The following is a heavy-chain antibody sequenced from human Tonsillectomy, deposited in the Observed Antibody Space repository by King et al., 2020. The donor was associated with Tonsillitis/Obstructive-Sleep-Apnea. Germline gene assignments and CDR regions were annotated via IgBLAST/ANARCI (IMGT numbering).Heavy chain of an antibody. D-gene: IGHD4-17*01. J-gene: IGHJ4*02. CDR3: ARGTTDTTQPFDY. V-gene: IGHV3-15*01. CDR2: IKSETHGGTT. CDR1: GFTFTDAW. Sequence: VQLVESGGGLVKPGGSLRLSCAASGFTFTDAWMSWVRQAPGKGLEWVGRIKSETHGGTTDYAAPVKGGFTISRDDSKDTLYLQINSLKIEDTAVYYCARGTTDTTQPFDYWGQGTLVTVSS.